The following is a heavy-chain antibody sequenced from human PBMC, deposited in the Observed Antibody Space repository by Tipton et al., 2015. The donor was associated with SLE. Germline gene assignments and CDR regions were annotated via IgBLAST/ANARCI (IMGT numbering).Heavy chain of an antibody. CDR2: ISYSGT. V-gene: IGHV4-39*01. CDR3: ARQQEDTEDYNGMDV. CDR1: GGSIFSSTYY. D-gene: IGHD2-15*01. J-gene: IGHJ6*02. Sequence: TLSLTCTVSGGSIFSSTYYWGWIRQPPGKGLEWIGSISYSGTYFNPSLKSRVTISVDTSMNHFSLKLSSVTAADTAVYYCARQQEDTEDYNGMDVWGQGTTVTVSS.